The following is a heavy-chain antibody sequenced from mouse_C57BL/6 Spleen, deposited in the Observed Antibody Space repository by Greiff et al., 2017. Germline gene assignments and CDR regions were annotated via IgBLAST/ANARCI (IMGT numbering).Heavy chain of an antibody. Sequence: QVQLQQPGAELVMPGASVKLSCKASGYTFTSYWMHWVKQRPGQGLEWIGEIDPSDSYTNYNQKFKGKSTLTVDKSASTAYMQLISLTSADAAVYYCAREVLRYHLDYWGQGTTLTVSS. CDR1: GYTFTSYW. V-gene: IGHV1-69*01. CDR3: AREVLRYHLDY. J-gene: IGHJ2*01. D-gene: IGHD1-1*01. CDR2: IDPSDSYT.